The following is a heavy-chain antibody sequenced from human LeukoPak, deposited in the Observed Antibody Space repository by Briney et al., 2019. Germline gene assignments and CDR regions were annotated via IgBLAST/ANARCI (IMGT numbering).Heavy chain of an antibody. CDR3: ARDDLGIDY. CDR2: IYSGGNT. J-gene: IGHJ4*02. CDR1: GFTVSSNY. V-gene: IGHV3-53*01. D-gene: IGHD7-27*01. Sequence: GGSLRLSCAASGFTVSSNYMSWVRQAPGKGLEWVSVIYSGGNTYYADSVKGRFTISRDNSKNTVYLQMNNLRAEDTAVYYCARDDLGIDYWGQGTLVTVSS.